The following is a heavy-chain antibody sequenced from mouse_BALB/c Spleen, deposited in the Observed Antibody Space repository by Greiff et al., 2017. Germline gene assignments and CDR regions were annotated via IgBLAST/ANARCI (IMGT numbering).Heavy chain of an antibody. V-gene: IGHV5-6-5*01. CDR2: ISSGGST. CDR3: ASGYYVAY. Sequence: EVQGVESGGGLVKPGGSLKLSCAASGFTFSSYAMSWVRQTPEKRLEWVASISSGGSTYYPDSVKGRFTISRDNARNILYLQMSSLRSEDTAMYYCASGYYVAYWGQGTLVTVSA. D-gene: IGHD1-1*01. CDR1: GFTFSSYA. J-gene: IGHJ3*01.